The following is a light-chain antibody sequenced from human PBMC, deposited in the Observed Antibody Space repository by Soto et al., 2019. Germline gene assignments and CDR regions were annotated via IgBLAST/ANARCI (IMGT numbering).Light chain of an antibody. V-gene: IGKV1-39*01. CDR2: AAS. J-gene: IGKJ1*01. CDR1: QNIGSY. CDR3: QQGYRIFQT. Sequence: DIQMTQSPSSLSASVRDTVTITCRASQNIGSYLNWYQQKPGKAPTLLIYAASTSQSGVPSRFSGSGSGTDFNLTISSLNPEDFATYFCQQGYRIFQTFGQGTKVEVK.